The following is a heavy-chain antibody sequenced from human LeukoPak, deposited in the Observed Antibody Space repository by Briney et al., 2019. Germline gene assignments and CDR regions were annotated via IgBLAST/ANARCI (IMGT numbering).Heavy chain of an antibody. CDR1: GGSFSGYY. V-gene: IGHV4-34*01. D-gene: IGHD5-12*01. J-gene: IGHJ4*02. Sequence: SETLSLTCAVYGGSFSGYYWSWIRQPPGKGLEWIGEINHSGSTNYNPSLKSRVTISVDTSKNQFSLKLSSVTAADTAVYYCARGYGEYSGYDYVYYFDYWGQGTLVTVSS. CDR3: ARGYGEYSGYDYVYYFDY. CDR2: INHSGST.